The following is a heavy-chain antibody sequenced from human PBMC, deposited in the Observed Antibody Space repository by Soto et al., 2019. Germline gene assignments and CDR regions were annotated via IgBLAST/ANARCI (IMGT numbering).Heavy chain of an antibody. V-gene: IGHV3-9*01. CDR3: AKDGYGSVYYYGMDV. D-gene: IGHD1-1*01. J-gene: IGHJ6*02. CDR2: ISWNSGSI. CDR1: GFTFDDYA. Sequence: EVQLVESGGGLVQPGRSLRLSCAASGFTFDDYAMHWVRQAPGKGLEWVSGISWNSGSIGYADSVKGRFTISRDNAKNSLYLQMNSLRAEDTALYYCAKDGYGSVYYYGMDVWGQGTTVTVSS.